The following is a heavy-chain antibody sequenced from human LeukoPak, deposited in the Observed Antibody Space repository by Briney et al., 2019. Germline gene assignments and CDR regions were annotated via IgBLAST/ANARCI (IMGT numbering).Heavy chain of an antibody. CDR3: ARAVSGRFDY. D-gene: IGHD6-19*01. CDR2: IYYSGST. V-gene: IGHV4-59*08. Sequence: SETLSLTCTVSGGSISSYYWSWLRQPPGKGLEWIGYIYYSGSTNYNPSLNSRVTISVDTSKNQFSLRLSSVTAADTAIYYCARAVSGRFDYWGQGTLVTVSS. J-gene: IGHJ4*02. CDR1: GGSISSYY.